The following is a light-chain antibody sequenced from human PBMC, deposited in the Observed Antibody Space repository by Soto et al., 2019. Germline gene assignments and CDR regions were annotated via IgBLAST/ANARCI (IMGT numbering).Light chain of an antibody. CDR2: AAS. Sequence: EIVLTQFPGTLSLSPGERATLSCRASQSVGRNYVAWYQQKPGQAPRVIIYAASNRASGIPDRFSGSGSGSDFTLTSSRLEPEDVAVYYCQQYGTSPWAFGQGTKVEIK. CDR3: QQYGTSPWA. V-gene: IGKV3-20*01. J-gene: IGKJ1*01. CDR1: QSVGRNY.